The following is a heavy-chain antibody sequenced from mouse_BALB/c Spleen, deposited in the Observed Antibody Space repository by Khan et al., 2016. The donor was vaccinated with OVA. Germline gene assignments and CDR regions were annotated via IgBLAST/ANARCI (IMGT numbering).Heavy chain of an antibody. Sequence: EVQLQESGPSLVKPSQTLSLTCSVTGDSITSGYWNWIRKFPGIKLEYMGYISYSGSTYYNPSLKSRISITRDTSKNQYYLQLNSVTSEDTATYYCARWNYRYDGYFDYWGQGTTLTVSS. CDR2: ISYSGST. V-gene: IGHV3-8*02. CDR1: GDSITSGY. D-gene: IGHD2-14*01. CDR3: ARWNYRYDGYFDY. J-gene: IGHJ2*01.